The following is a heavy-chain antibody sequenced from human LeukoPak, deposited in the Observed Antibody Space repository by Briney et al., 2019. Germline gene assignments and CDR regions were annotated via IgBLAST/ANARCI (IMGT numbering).Heavy chain of an antibody. V-gene: IGHV1-46*01. CDR3: ARAESEVVIFDY. J-gene: IGHJ4*02. Sequence: GASVKVSFKASGYTFTSYYMHWVRQAPGQGLEWMGIINPSGGSTSCAQKFQGRVTMTRDTSTSTVYMELSSLRSEDTAVYYCARAESEVVIFDYWGQGTLVTVSS. CDR2: INPSGGST. D-gene: IGHD3-22*01. CDR1: GYTFTSYY.